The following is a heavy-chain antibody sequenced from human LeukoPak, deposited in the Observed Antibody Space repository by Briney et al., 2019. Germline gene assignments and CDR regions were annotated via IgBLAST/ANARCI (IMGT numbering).Heavy chain of an antibody. V-gene: IGHV4-39*01. CDR3: ATLHKDSDNYYLALHY. CDR2: IYYSGST. J-gene: IGHJ4*02. D-gene: IGHD3-22*01. Sequence: PSETLSLTCIVSGGSISSSSYYWGWIRQPPGKGLEWIGHIYYSGSTYYSPSLKSRVTISVDTSKNQFSLKLTSVTAADTAVYHCATLHKDSDNYYLALHYWGQGTLVTVSS. CDR1: GGSISSSSYY.